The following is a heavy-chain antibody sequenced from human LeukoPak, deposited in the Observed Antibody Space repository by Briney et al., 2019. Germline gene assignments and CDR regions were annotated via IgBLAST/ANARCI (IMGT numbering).Heavy chain of an antibody. CDR2: IHTSGIT. CDR1: GGSISSHY. V-gene: IGHV4-4*07. J-gene: IGHJ4*02. D-gene: IGHD1-26*01. CDR3: ARDLGSNYVYFDY. Sequence: SETLSLTCTVSGGSISSHYWSWIRQPAGKGLEYIGRIHTSGITNYNPSLKSRVTMPGDTSKNQFSLKLSSVTAADTAVYYCARDLGSNYVYFDYWGQGSLVTVPS.